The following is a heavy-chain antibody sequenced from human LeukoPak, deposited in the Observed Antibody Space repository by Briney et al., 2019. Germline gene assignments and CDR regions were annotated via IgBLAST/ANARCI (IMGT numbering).Heavy chain of an antibody. Sequence: GGSLRLSCAASGFTFTSYAMSWVRQAPGKGLEWVSAISGSGGSTYYADSVKGRFTISRDNSKNTLYLQMNSLRAEDTAVYYCARDSADGGYGYWGQGTLVTVSS. V-gene: IGHV3-23*01. CDR2: ISGSGGST. J-gene: IGHJ4*02. D-gene: IGHD5-12*01. CDR1: GFTFTSYA. CDR3: ARDSADGGYGY.